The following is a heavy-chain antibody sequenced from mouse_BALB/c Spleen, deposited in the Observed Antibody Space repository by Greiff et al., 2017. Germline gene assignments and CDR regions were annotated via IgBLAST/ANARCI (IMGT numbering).Heavy chain of an antibody. CDR3: AIRRNFITTAFDY. V-gene: IGHV1-14*01. J-gene: IGHJ2*01. CDR1: GYTFTSYV. Sequence: VQLQQSGPELVKPGASVKMSCKASGYTFTSYVMHWVKQKPGQGLEWIGYIDPYNGGTSYNQKFKGKATLTVDKSSSTAFMHLNSLTSEDSAVYYCAIRRNFITTAFDYWGQGTTLTVSA. CDR2: IDPYNGGT. D-gene: IGHD1-2*01.